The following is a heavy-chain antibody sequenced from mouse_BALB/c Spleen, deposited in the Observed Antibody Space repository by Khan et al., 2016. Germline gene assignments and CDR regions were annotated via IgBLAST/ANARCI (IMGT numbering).Heavy chain of an antibody. V-gene: IGHV3-2*02. J-gene: IGHJ3*01. CDR2: ISYSSDT. CDR1: GYSITSDYA. D-gene: IGHD1-1*02. CDR3: AREDYSWFAY. Sequence: EVQLQESGPGLVKPSQSLSLTCTVTGYSITSDYAWNWIRQFPGNKLVWLGYISYSSDTHYNPSLTSRISITRDTSKNQFLLQLNSVTASDTDTYYCAREDYSWFAYWGQGTLVTVSA.